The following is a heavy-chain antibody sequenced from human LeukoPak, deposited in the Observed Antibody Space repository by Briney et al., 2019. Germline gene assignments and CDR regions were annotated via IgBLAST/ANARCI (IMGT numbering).Heavy chain of an antibody. CDR3: ARDRITIFGVVTIGLDY. V-gene: IGHV1-18*01. D-gene: IGHD3-3*01. Sequence: ASVKVSCKASGYTFTSYGISWVRQAPGQGLEWMGWISAYNGNTNYAQKLQGRVTMTTDTSTSTAYMELRSLRSDDTAVYYCARDRITIFGVVTIGLDYWGQGTLVTVSS. CDR1: GYTFTSYG. J-gene: IGHJ4*02. CDR2: ISAYNGNT.